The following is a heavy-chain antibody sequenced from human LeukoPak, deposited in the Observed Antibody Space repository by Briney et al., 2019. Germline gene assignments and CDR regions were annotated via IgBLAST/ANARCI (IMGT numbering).Heavy chain of an antibody. CDR3: ARDRGTGTTYYYYYMDV. D-gene: IGHD1-1*01. V-gene: IGHV3-74*01. J-gene: IGHJ6*03. Sequence: PGGSLRLSCATSGFTFSSYSMNWVRQAPGKGLVWVSRIDTDGSNTNYADSVKGRFTISRDNAQNTVYLQMNSLRAEDTAVYYCARDRGTGTTYYYYYMDVWGKGTTVTVSS. CDR1: GFTFSSYS. CDR2: IDTDGSNT.